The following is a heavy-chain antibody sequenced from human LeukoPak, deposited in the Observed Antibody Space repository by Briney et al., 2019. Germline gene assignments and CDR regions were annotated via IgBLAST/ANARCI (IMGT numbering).Heavy chain of an antibody. D-gene: IGHD6-13*01. Sequence: SLRLSXXASXXTXSSYAMSWVRQARGKGLEWVSAINGSSGSTYYADSVKGRFTISRDNSKNTLYLQMNSLRAEDTAVYYCAKDLGAYSSSWWGQGTLVTVSS. J-gene: IGHJ4*02. V-gene: IGHV3-23*01. CDR2: INGSSGST. CDR3: AKDLGAYSSSW. CDR1: XXTXSSYA.